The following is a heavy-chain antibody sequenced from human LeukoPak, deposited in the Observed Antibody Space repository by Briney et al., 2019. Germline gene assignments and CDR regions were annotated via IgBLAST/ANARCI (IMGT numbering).Heavy chain of an antibody. CDR3: AKDPRNFSPNYYYYMDV. CDR1: GFTFSSYG. D-gene: IGHD3-3*01. Sequence: PGGSLRLSCAASGFTFSSYGMHWVRQAPGKGLEWVAFIRYDGSNKYYADSVKGRFTISRDNSKNTLYLQMNSLRAEDTAVYYCAKDPRNFSPNYYYYMDVWGKGTTVTVSS. V-gene: IGHV3-30*02. J-gene: IGHJ6*03. CDR2: IRYDGSNK.